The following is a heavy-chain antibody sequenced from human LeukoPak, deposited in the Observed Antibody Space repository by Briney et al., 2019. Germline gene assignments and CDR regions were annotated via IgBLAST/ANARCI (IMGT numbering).Heavy chain of an antibody. CDR1: GGSISSSTYY. J-gene: IGHJ4*02. CDR2: ISGSGGST. D-gene: IGHD1-26*01. Sequence: HPSETLSLTCTVSGGSISSSTYYWGWIRQAPGKGLEWVSAISGSGGSTYYADSVKGRFTISRDNSKNTLYLQMNSLRAEDTAVYYCAKSIVGATEFDYWGQGTLVTVSS. V-gene: IGHV3-23*01. CDR3: AKSIVGATEFDY.